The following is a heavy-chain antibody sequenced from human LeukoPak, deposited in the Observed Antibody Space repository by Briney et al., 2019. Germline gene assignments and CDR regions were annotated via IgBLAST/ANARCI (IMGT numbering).Heavy chain of an antibody. CDR3: AKDLDGGKVNWFDP. J-gene: IGHJ5*02. CDR1: VFTFSSYA. CDR2: ISGSGGST. D-gene: IGHD4-23*01. Sequence: GVSLRLSCAASVFTFSSYAMSWVRQAPGKGLEWVLAISGSGGSTYYADSVKGRFTISRDNSKNTLYLQMNSLRAEDTAVYYCAKDLDGGKVNWFDPWGQGTLVTVSS. V-gene: IGHV3-23*01.